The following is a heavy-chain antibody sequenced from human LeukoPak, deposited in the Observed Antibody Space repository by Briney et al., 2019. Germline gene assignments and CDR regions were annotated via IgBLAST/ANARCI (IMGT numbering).Heavy chain of an antibody. CDR1: GGSISSYY. V-gene: IGHV4-59*08. J-gene: IGHJ4*02. CDR2: IYYSGST. D-gene: IGHD5-18*01. CDR3: ARLSVDTAMALDY. Sequence: SETLSLTCTVSGGSISSYYWSWIRQPPGKGLEWIGYIYYSGSTNYNPSLKSRVTISVDTSKNRFSLKLSSVTAADTAVYYCARLSVDTAMALDYWGQGTLVTVSS.